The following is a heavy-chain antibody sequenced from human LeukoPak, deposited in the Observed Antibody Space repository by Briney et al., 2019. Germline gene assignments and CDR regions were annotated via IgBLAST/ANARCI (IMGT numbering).Heavy chain of an antibody. CDR3: ARGQQMVRDLDY. J-gene: IGHJ4*02. CDR2: IKEDGSEK. Sequence: GGSLRLSCAASGFTFSSYWMSWVRQAPGKRLEWVANIKEDGSEKYYADSVKGRFTISRDNAKNSLYLQMNSLRAEDTAVYYCARGQQMVRDLDYWGQGILVTVSS. V-gene: IGHV3-7*01. CDR1: GFTFSSYW. D-gene: IGHD6-13*01.